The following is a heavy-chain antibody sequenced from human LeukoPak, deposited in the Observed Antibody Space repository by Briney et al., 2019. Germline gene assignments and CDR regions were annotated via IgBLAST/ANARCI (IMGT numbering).Heavy chain of an antibody. CDR3: ARHHYYDTLTGRRKYYYVDV. CDR2: INHSGST. J-gene: IGHJ6*03. V-gene: IGHV4-34*01. D-gene: IGHD3-9*01. CDR1: GGSISSYY. Sequence: SETLSLTCTVSGGSISSYYWSWIRQPPGKGLEWIGEINHSGSTNYNPSLKSRVTISVDTSKNQFSLKLSSVTAADTAVYYCARHHYYDTLTGRRKYYYVDVWGKGTTVTISS.